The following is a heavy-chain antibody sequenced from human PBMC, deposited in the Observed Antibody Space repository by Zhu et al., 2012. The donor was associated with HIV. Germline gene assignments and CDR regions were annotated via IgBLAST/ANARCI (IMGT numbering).Heavy chain of an antibody. CDR1: GFTFKKYA. Sequence: EVQLLESGGGLVQPGGSLRLSCAASGFTFKKYAMTWVRQAPGKGLDWVSAISHIDTKTYYSDSVKGRFSISRDDSKDTVYLQMSSLRVDDTALYYCAKVLREQWLLPESFHHWGPGHPWSSSPQ. D-gene: IGHD6-19*01. J-gene: IGHJ1*01. CDR3: AKVLREQWLLPESFHH. V-gene: IGHV3-23*01. CDR2: ISHIDTKT.